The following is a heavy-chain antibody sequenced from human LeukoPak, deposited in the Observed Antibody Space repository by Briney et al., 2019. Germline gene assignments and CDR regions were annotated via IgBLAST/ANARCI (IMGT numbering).Heavy chain of an antibody. CDR2: ISPDGSST. J-gene: IGHJ5*02. CDR3: ARASSTTESNWFEP. V-gene: IGHV3-74*01. D-gene: IGHD1-1*01. CDR1: GFTFSNYW. Sequence: GGSLRLSCAASGFTFSNYWLHWVRHAPGKGLVWVPRISPDGSSTIYADSVKGRFTISRENAKNTLSLQINSVRDEDTAVYFCARASSTTESNWFEPRGMGTLVTVSS.